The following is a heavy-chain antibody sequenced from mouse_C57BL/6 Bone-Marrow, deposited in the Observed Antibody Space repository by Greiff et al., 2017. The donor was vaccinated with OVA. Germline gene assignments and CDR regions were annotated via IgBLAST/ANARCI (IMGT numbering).Heavy chain of an antibody. V-gene: IGHV5-12*01. CDR1: GFTFSDYY. Sequence: EVMLVESGGGLVQPGGSLKLSCAASGFTFSDYYMYWVRQTPEKRLEWVAYISNGGGSTYYPDTVQGRFTISRDNAKNTLYLQMSRLKSEDTAMYYCAKKLRVEYYAKDYWGQGTSVTVAS. D-gene: IGHD2-4*01. CDR2: ISNGGGST. CDR3: AKKLRVEYYAKDY. J-gene: IGHJ4*01.